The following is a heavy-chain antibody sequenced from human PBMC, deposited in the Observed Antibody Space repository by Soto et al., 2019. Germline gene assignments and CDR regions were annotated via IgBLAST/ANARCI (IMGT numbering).Heavy chain of an antibody. Sequence: QVQLVQSGTEVKKPGASVKVSCQASGYSISAYYIHWVRQAPGQGLEWMGWIDPKNGGTVSAQKFQGRLTMTRDTSISPVYMDLSGLTSDDTAMDYCGRDDYGIFPYWGQGNLVTVSS. D-gene: IGHD3-10*01. CDR2: IDPKNGGT. CDR3: GRDDYGIFPY. J-gene: IGHJ4*02. CDR1: GYSISAYY. V-gene: IGHV1-2*02.